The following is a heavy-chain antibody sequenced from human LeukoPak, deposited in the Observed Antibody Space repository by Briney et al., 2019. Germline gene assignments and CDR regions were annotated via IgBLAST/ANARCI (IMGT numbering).Heavy chain of an antibody. CDR3: AREVKAVPGDESFDY. J-gene: IGHJ4*02. Sequence: GGSLRLSCAASGFTFSNAWMSWVRQAPGKGLEWVSTIGGGGESTYYADSVKGRFTISRDNAKNSLYLQMNSLRAEDTAVYYCAREVKAVPGDESFDYWGQGTLVTVSS. CDR1: GFTFSNAW. CDR2: IGGGGEST. V-gene: IGHV3-11*01. D-gene: IGHD6-19*01.